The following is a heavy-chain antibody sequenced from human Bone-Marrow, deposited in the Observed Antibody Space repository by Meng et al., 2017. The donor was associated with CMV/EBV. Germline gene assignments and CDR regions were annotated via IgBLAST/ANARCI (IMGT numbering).Heavy chain of an antibody. CDR1: GYTFTSYD. CDR3: ARYRDSGYDSSGYFDY. J-gene: IGHJ4*02. Sequence: ASVKVSCKASGYTFTSYDINWVRQATGQGLEWMGIINPSGGSTSYAQKFQGRVTMTRDTSTSTVYMELSSLRSEDTAVYYCARYRDSGYDSSGYFDYWGQGTLVTVSS. CDR2: INPSGGST. D-gene: IGHD5-12*01. V-gene: IGHV1-46*01.